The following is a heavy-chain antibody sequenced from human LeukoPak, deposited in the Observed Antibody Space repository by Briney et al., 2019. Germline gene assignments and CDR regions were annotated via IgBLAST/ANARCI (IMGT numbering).Heavy chain of an antibody. CDR1: GFTFDDYD. V-gene: IGHV3-66*01. D-gene: IGHD6-13*01. CDR3: ARTKGGPGSTWAFDI. J-gene: IGHJ3*02. Sequence: GGSLRLSCAASGFTFDDYDMSWVRQAPGKGLEWVSVIYTGGDTYYADSVRGRFTIFRDTSKNTVNLQMNSLRAEDTAVYYCARTKGGPGSTWAFDIWGQGTMVTVSS. CDR2: IYTGGDT.